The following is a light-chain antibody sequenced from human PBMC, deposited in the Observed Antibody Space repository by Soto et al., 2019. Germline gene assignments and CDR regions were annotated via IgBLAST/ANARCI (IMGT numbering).Light chain of an antibody. CDR2: GAS. CDR1: QSVSSSY. J-gene: IGKJ2*01. CDR3: QQYGGSPPYT. V-gene: IGKV3-20*01. Sequence: EIVLTQSPDTLSLSPGERATLSCRASQSVSSSYLAWYQQKPGQAPRLLIYGASSRATGIPDRFSGSGSGTYFTLTISRLEPEDFAVYYCQQYGGSPPYTFGHGTKLESK.